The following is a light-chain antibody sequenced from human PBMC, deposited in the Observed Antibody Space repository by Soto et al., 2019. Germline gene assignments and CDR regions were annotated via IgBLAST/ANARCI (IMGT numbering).Light chain of an antibody. CDR2: DAS. V-gene: IGKV3-11*01. CDR1: QSVTSS. J-gene: IGKJ4*01. CDR3: QHRSTWPRA. Sequence: EIVLTQSPATLSLSPGERATLSCRASQSVTSSLVWYQQKPGQAPRLLIYDASNRATGIPARFSGSGSGTDFTLTISSLEPEDSAVYYCQHRSTWPRAFGGGTKVEI.